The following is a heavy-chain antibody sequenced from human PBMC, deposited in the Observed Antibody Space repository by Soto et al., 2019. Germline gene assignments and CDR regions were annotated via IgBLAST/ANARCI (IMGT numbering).Heavy chain of an antibody. CDR3: AKAGFPATIMSHLDY. CDR2: ISYAGRND. J-gene: IGHJ4*02. D-gene: IGHD5-12*01. Sequence: QVQLVESGGGVVQPGRSLRLSCAACGFTFSSYGIHWVRQAPGKGLEWVAVISYAGRNDYYADSVKGRFTISRDNSKNTLYLQMNSLRAEDTAVYYCAKAGFPATIMSHLDYWGQGALVTVSS. CDR1: GFTFSSYG. V-gene: IGHV3-30*18.